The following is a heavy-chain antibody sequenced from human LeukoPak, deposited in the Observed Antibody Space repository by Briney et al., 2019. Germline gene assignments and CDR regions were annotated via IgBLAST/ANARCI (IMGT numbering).Heavy chain of an antibody. CDR3: ARLDLEYEISAGFFGY. J-gene: IGHJ4*02. CDR1: GYSFTNYW. CDR2: IYPGDSDT. V-gene: IGHV5-51*01. D-gene: IGHD2/OR15-2a*01. Sequence: GESLKISCQGSGYSFTNYWIGWVRPMPGKGLEWMGIIYPGDSDTRYSPSLQGQVTISVDKSVSTAYLQWSSLKASDTAMYYCARLDLEYEISAGFFGYWGQGTLVTVSS.